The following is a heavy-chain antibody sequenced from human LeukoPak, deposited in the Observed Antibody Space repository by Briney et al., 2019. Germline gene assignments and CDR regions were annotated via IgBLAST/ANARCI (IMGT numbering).Heavy chain of an antibody. V-gene: IGHV3-30-3*01. Sequence: GGSLRLSCAASGFTFSSYAMHWVRQAPGKGLEWVAVISYDGSNKYFADSVKGRFTISRDNSKNTLYLQMNSLRAEDTAVYYCARVRAGKVYLDYWGQGTLVTVSS. CDR3: ARVRAGKVYLDY. CDR2: ISYDGSNK. CDR1: GFTFSSYA. J-gene: IGHJ4*02. D-gene: IGHD6-19*01.